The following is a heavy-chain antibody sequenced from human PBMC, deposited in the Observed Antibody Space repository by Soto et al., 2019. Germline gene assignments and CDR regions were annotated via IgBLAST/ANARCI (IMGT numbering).Heavy chain of an antibody. CDR1: GGSINSGGYY. D-gene: IGHD3-10*01. V-gene: IGHV4-31*03. J-gene: IGHJ4*02. CDR2: IFYTGTT. Sequence: QVQLQESGPGLVKPSQTLSLTCTVSGGSINSGGYYWSWIRQHPGKGLEWIGNIFYTGTTSYNPSLKRRVTVSVDTSKNQFSLKLSSVTAADTAVYYCARSYYNGYVFGYWGQGALVTVSS. CDR3: ARSYYNGYVFGY.